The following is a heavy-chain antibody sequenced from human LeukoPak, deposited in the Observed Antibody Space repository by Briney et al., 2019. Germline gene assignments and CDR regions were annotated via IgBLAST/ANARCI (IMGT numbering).Heavy chain of an antibody. CDR3: ARGPYSSSWYQPNWFDP. J-gene: IGHJ5*02. Sequence: PSETLSLTCAVYGGSFSGYYWSWIRQPPGKRLEWVGEINHSGSTNYNPSLKSRVTISVDTSKNQFSLKLSSVTAADTAVYYCARGPYSSSWYQPNWFDPWGQGTLVTVSS. CDR1: GGSFSGYY. D-gene: IGHD6-13*01. V-gene: IGHV4-34*01. CDR2: INHSGST.